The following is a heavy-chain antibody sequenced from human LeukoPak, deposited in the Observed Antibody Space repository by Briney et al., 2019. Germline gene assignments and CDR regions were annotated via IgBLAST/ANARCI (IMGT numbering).Heavy chain of an antibody. CDR2: ISGSGGST. J-gene: IGHJ4*02. V-gene: IGHV3-23*01. Sequence: GGSLRLSCAASGFTFSSYAMSWVRQAPGKGLEWVSAISGSGGSTYYADSVKGRFTISRDNSKNTLYLQMNSLRAEDTAVYYCAKDLVGGGSSGYYYHDYWGQGTLVTVSS. CDR1: GFTFSSYA. D-gene: IGHD3-22*01. CDR3: AKDLVGGGSSGYYYHDY.